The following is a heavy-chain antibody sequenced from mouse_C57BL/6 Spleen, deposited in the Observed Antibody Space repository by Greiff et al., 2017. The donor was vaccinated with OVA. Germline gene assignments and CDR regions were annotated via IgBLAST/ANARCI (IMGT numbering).Heavy chain of an antibody. J-gene: IGHJ1*03. CDR1: GFTFSSYA. Sequence: EVQLVESGGGLVKPGGSLKLSCAASGFTFSSYAMSWVRQTPEKRLEWVATISDGGSYTYYPDNVKGRFTISRDNAKNNLYLQMSHLKSEDTAMYYCAREGNYGWYFDVWGTGTTVTVSS. CDR3: AREGNYGWYFDV. V-gene: IGHV5-4*01. CDR2: ISDGGSYT. D-gene: IGHD2-1*01.